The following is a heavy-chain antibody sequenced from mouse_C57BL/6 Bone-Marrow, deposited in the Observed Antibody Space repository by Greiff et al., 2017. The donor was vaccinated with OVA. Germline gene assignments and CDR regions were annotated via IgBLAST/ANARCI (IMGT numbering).Heavy chain of an antibody. Sequence: QVQLQQPGAELVKPGASVKMSCKASGYTFTSYWITWVKQRPGQGLEWIGGIYPGSGSTKYNEKFKSKATLTVDTSSSTASMQLSSLTSEDSAVYYCARWGYDYDWPLDYWGQGTAVTVTS. J-gene: IGHJ4*01. CDR2: IYPGSGST. V-gene: IGHV1-55*01. CDR1: GYTFTSYW. CDR3: ARWGYDYDWPLDY. D-gene: IGHD2-4*01.